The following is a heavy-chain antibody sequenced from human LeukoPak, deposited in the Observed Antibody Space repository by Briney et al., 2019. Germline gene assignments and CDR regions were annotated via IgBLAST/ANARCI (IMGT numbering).Heavy chain of an antibody. CDR2: IIPIFGTA. V-gene: IGHV1-69*01. J-gene: IGHJ6*03. CDR1: GGTFSSYA. Sequence: SVKVSCKASGGTFSSYAISWVRQAPGQGLEWMGGIIPIFGTANYAQKFQGRVTITADEFTSTAYMELSSLRSEDTAVYYCARDGRSWSGYFHQPYYYYYMDVWGKGTTVTVSS. CDR3: ARDGRSWSGYFHQPYYYYYMDV. D-gene: IGHD3-3*01.